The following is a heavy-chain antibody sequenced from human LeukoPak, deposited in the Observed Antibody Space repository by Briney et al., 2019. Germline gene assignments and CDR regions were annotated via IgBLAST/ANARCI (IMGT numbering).Heavy chain of an antibody. CDR1: GFTFNNYA. D-gene: IGHD2-15*01. Sequence: PGGSLRLSCAASGFTFNNYAMNWVRQAPGKGLEWVSAISGHGRSTYYADSVKGRFSISRDNSNNTLYLEMNSLRAEDTAVYYCAKDDCSGGSCFEYFEHWGQGTLVTVSS. CDR3: AKDDCSGGSCFEYFEH. V-gene: IGHV3-23*01. CDR2: ISGHGRST. J-gene: IGHJ1*01.